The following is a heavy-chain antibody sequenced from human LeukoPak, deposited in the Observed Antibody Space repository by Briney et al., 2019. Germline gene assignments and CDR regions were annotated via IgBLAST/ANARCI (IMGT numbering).Heavy chain of an antibody. V-gene: IGHV3-33*01. J-gene: IGHJ4*02. Sequence: PGGSLRLSCAASGFTFSSYGMHWVRQAPGKGLEWVALIWYDGINKYYADSVKGRFTISRDNSKNTLYLQMNGLRAEDTAVYYCARGMVGATYFDYWGQGTLVTVSS. CDR2: IWYDGINK. CDR1: GFTFSSYG. D-gene: IGHD1-26*01. CDR3: ARGMVGATYFDY.